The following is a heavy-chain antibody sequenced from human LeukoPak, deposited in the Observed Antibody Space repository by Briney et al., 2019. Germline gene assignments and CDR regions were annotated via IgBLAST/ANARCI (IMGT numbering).Heavy chain of an antibody. V-gene: IGHV3-23*01. Sequence: GGSLRLSCTASGFTFSSYAMSWVRQAPGKGLEWVSAISGSGGNTYYADSVKGRFTISRDNSKNTPYLQMNSLRAEDTAVYYCAKGPYSGFSWGQGTLVTVSS. CDR1: GFTFSSYA. CDR2: ISGSGGNT. CDR3: AKGPYSGFS. J-gene: IGHJ5*02. D-gene: IGHD1-26*01.